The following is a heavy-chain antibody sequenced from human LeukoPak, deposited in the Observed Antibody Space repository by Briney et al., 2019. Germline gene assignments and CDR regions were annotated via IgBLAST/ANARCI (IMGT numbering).Heavy chain of an antibody. CDR3: ARTGTVTTDY. V-gene: IGHV4-31*03. Sequence: PSETLFLTCTVSGGSISSGGYYWSWIRQHPGKGLEWIGYIYYSGSTYYNPSLKSRVTISVDTSKNQFSLKLSSVTAADTAVYYCARTGTVTTDYWGQGTLVTVSP. D-gene: IGHD4-17*01. J-gene: IGHJ4*02. CDR1: GGSISSGGYY. CDR2: IYYSGST.